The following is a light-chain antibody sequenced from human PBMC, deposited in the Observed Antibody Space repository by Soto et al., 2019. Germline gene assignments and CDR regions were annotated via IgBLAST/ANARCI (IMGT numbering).Light chain of an antibody. J-gene: IGLJ3*02. Sequence: QSALTQPASVSGSPGQSITISCTGTSSDVGRYNHVSWYQQHPGKAPKLMIYEVSNRPSGVSDRFSGSKSGNTASLTISGLQAEYEADYHCSTYTTTTTWVFGGGTKVTVL. CDR2: EVS. CDR3: STYTTTTTWV. CDR1: SSDVGRYNH. V-gene: IGLV2-14*01.